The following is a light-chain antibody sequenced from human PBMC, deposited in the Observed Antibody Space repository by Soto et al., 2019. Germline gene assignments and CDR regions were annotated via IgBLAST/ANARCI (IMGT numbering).Light chain of an antibody. CDR2: RNT. J-gene: IGLJ2*01. CDR3: ASWDDSLDVVV. V-gene: IGLV1-44*01. Sequence: QSVLTQPPSASGTPGQRVTISCSGSTSNIGSDTVNWYQQLPGTAPKLLIYRNTQRPSGVPDRFSGSKSGASASLAISGLQSEDEADYYCASWDDSLDVVVFGGGTQLTVL. CDR1: TSNIGSDT.